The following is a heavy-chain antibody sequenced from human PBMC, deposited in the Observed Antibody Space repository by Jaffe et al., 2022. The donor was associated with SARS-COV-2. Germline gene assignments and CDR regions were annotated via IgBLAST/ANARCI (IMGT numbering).Heavy chain of an antibody. V-gene: IGHV1-46*01. Sequence: QVQLVQSGAEMKKPGASVKVSCNVSGRTFTSNFYVHWVRKAPGQGLEWMGIINPADGSTTYAPRVRVRITMTRDTSTNAVYMELSSLRSDDTAVYYCAGCDGYICSDWGQGTLVTVSS. CDR2: INPADGST. J-gene: IGHJ4*02. CDR1: GRTFTSNFY. CDR3: AGCDGYICSD. D-gene: IGHD2-21*01.